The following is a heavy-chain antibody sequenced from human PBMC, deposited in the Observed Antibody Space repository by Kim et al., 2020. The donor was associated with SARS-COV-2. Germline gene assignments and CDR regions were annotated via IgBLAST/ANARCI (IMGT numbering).Heavy chain of an antibody. J-gene: IGHJ4*02. CDR2: IKQDGSEK. V-gene: IGHV3-7*05. Sequence: GGSQRLSCADSGFTFSGHYMTWVRQAPGKGLEWVANIKQDGSEKLYVDSVKGRFTISRDNAKKSLYLQMNSLRAEDTAMYYCARNHWYYFDYWGQGTLVT. CDR3: ARNHWYYFDY. CDR1: GFTFSGHY. D-gene: IGHD2-8*02.